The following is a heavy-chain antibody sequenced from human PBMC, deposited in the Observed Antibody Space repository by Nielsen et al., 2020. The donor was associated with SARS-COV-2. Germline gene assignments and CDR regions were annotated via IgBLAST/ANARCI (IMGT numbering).Heavy chain of an antibody. J-gene: IGHJ6*02. CDR1: GYTFTSYY. D-gene: IGHD1-20*01. V-gene: IGHV1-46*01. Sequence: ASVKVSCKASGYTFTSYYMHWVRQAPGQGLEWMGIINPSGGSTSYAQKFQGRVTMTRDTSTSTVYMELSSLRSEDTAVYYCARDLGLTGTGAYYGMDVWGQVTTVTVSS. CDR3: ARDLGLTGTGAYYGMDV. CDR2: INPSGGST.